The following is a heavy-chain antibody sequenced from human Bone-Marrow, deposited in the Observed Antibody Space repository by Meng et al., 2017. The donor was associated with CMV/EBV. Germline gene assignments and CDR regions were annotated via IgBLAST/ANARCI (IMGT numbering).Heavy chain of an antibody. Sequence: TFTGYYRHWVRQAPGQGLEWMGWINPNSGGTNYAQKFQGRVTMTRDTSISTAYMELSRLRSDDTAVYYCARDRVYYGSGSYYSTWFDPWGQGTLVTVSS. CDR3: ARDRVYYGSGSYYSTWFDP. CDR2: INPNSGGT. J-gene: IGHJ5*02. V-gene: IGHV1-2*02. CDR1: TFTGYY. D-gene: IGHD3-10*01.